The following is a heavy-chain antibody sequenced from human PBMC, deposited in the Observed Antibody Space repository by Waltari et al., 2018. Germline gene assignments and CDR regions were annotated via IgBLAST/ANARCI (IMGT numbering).Heavy chain of an antibody. Sequence: QVLLQESGPGLVKSSETLSLTCSVSVYSISRYYWRWIRQAQGKGLEWIGYMSSSGTTKYNPSLKSRVTISVDTSKSQLLLRLRSVTASDTAVYYCARHYGMVVDYYYYYGLDVWGQGTTVTVS. D-gene: IGHD3-3*01. CDR3: ARHYGMVVDYYYYYGLDV. CDR2: MSSSGTT. V-gene: IGHV4-59*08. J-gene: IGHJ6*02. CDR1: VYSISRYY.